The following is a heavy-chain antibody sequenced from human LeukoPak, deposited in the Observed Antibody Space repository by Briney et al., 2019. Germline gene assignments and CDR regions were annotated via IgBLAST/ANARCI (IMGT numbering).Heavy chain of an antibody. D-gene: IGHD3-22*01. CDR1: GGSISSYY. J-gene: IGHJ4*02. V-gene: IGHV4-59*01. CDR3: ARTPVPPYYYDSSGYHGDY. Sequence: SETLSLTCTVSGGSISSYYWSWIRQPPGKGLEWIGYIYYSGGTNYNLSLKSRVTISVDTSKNQFSLKLSSVTAADTAVYYCARTPVPPYYYDSSGYHGDYWGQGTLVTVSS. CDR2: IYYSGGT.